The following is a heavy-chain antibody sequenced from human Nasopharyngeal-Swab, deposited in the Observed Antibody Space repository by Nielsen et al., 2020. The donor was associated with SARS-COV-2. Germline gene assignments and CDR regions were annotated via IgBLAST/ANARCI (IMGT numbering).Heavy chain of an antibody. CDR3: ARQSVRSIVVVVAVKGYYYMDV. Sequence: SETLSLTCTVSGGSISSSSYYWGWIRQPPGKGLEWIGSIYYSGSTYYNPSLKSRVTISVDTSKNQFSLKPSSVTAADTAVYYCARQSVRSIVVVVAVKGYYYMDVWGKGTTVTVSS. J-gene: IGHJ6*03. CDR1: GGSISSSSYY. V-gene: IGHV4-39*01. CDR2: IYYSGST. D-gene: IGHD2-15*01.